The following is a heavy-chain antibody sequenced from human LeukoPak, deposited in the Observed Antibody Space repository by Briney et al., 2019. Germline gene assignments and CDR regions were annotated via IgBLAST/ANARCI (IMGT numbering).Heavy chain of an antibody. Sequence: SGGSLRLSCAASGFTFSDYYMSWIRQAPGKGLEWVSYISSSGSTIYYADSVKGRFTISRDNAKNSLYLQMNSLRAEDTAVYYCARDPTTVVTPEHYWGQGTLVTVSS. CDR3: ARDPTTVVTPEHY. D-gene: IGHD4-23*01. CDR2: ISSSGSTI. V-gene: IGHV3-11*04. CDR1: GFTFSDYY. J-gene: IGHJ4*02.